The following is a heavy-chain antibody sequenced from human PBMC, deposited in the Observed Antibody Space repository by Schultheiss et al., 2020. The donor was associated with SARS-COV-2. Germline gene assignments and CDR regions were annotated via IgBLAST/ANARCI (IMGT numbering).Heavy chain of an antibody. CDR2: ISYDGSNK. CDR3: ARETQLWSRGTLGYGMDV. CDR1: RFTFSNYG. Sequence: GGSLRLSCAASRFTFSNYGMHWVRQAPGKGLEWVAVISYDGSNKYYADSVKGRFTISRDNSKNTLYLQMNSLRAEDTAVYYCARETQLWSRGTLGYGMDVWGQGTTVTVSS. J-gene: IGHJ6*02. V-gene: IGHV3-30*12. D-gene: IGHD5-18*01.